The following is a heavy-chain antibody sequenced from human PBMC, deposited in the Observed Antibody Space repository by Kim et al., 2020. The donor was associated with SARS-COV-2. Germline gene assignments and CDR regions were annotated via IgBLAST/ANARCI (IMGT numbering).Heavy chain of an antibody. CDR3: ARVRILYRTRAYYFDY. J-gene: IGHJ4*02. CDR2: INHSGST. V-gene: IGHV4-34*01. Sequence: SETLSLTCAVYGGSFSGYYWSWIRQPPGKGLEWIGEINHSGSTNYNPSLKSRVTISVDTSKNQFSLKLSSVTAADTAVYYCARVRILYRTRAYYFDYWGQGTLVTVSS. CDR1: GGSFSGYY. D-gene: IGHD2-8*01.